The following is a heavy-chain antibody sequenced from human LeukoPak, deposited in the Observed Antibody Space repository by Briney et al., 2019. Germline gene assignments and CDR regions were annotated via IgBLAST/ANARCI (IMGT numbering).Heavy chain of an antibody. J-gene: IGHJ4*02. CDR3: AKDSRRDCSGGSCYASFDY. V-gene: IGHV3-23*01. CDR1: GFTVSSNY. Sequence: GGSLRLSCAASGFTVSSNYMSWVRQAPGKGLEWVSAISGSGGSTYYADSVKGRFTISRDNSKNTLYLQMNSLRAEDTAVYYCAKDSRRDCSGGSCYASFDYWGQGTLVTVSS. D-gene: IGHD2-15*01. CDR2: ISGSGGST.